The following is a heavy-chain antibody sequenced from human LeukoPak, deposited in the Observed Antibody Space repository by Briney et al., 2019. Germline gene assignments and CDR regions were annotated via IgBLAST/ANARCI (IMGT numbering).Heavy chain of an antibody. CDR1: GGTFSSYA. J-gene: IGHJ4*02. Sequence: ASVTVSCKASGGTFSSYAISWVRQAPGQGLEWMGGIIPIFGTANYAQKFQGRVTITADESTSTAYMELSSLRSEDTAVYYCARGYLVGSGYYPDYWGQGTLVTVSS. CDR2: IIPIFGTA. CDR3: ARGYLVGSGYYPDY. V-gene: IGHV1-69*13. D-gene: IGHD3-22*01.